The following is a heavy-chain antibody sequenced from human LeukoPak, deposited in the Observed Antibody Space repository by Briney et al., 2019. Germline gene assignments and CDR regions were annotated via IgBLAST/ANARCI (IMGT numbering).Heavy chain of an antibody. V-gene: IGHV3-11*01. CDR2: ISSSGSTI. CDR1: GFTFSDYY. J-gene: IGHJ5*02. D-gene: IGHD5-18*01. Sequence: GGSLRLSCAASGFTFSDYYMTWIRQAPGKGLEWVSYISSSGSTIYYADSVKGRFTISRDNAKNSLYLQMNSLRAEDTAVYYCARGRYSYGSNWFDPWGQGTLVTVSS. CDR3: ARGRYSYGSNWFDP.